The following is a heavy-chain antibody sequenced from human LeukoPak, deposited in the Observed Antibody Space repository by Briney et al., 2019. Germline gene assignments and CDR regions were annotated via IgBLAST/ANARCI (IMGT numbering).Heavy chain of an antibody. D-gene: IGHD2-2*01. CDR1: GFTFSSYA. V-gene: IGHV3-23*01. J-gene: IGHJ5*02. CDR2: ISVSVGST. Sequence: GGSLRLSCAASGFTFSSYAMSWVRETPEKGLWWVSVISVSVGSTYYADSVKGRFTFSRVNSKNTLSLQMNSLRAEDTAGYNFAKDRHAPGRNCSSTICFPFDPWGQGTLVTVSS. CDR3: AKDRHAPGRNCSSTICFPFDP.